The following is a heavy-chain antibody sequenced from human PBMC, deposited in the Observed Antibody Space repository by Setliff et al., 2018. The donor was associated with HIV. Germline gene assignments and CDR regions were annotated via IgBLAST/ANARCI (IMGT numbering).Heavy chain of an antibody. J-gene: IGHJ4*02. CDR2: ISSSGTYI. CDR1: GFNFNTYS. V-gene: IGHV3-21*01. Sequence: GGSLRLSCAASGFNFNTYSVSWVRQAPGKGLEWVSSISSSGTYIYYADSMKGRFTISRDKAGNSLYLQLNNVRAEDTAVYYCTRMIPPRSNRFSSGWFDYWGQGTVVTVSS. D-gene: IGHD6-19*01. CDR3: TRMIPPRSNRFSSGWFDY.